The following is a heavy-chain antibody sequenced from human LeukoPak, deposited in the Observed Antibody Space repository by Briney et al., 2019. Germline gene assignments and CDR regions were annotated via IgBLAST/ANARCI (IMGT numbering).Heavy chain of an antibody. D-gene: IGHD3-3*01. Sequence: GESLKISCKGSGYSFTSYWIGWVRQMPGKGLEWMGIIYPGDSDTRYSPSFQGQVTISADKSISTAYLQWSSLKASDTAMYYCARGRATTYYDFWSATKTTPGWFDPWGQGTLVTVSS. CDR1: GYSFTSYW. CDR2: IYPGDSDT. V-gene: IGHV5-51*01. J-gene: IGHJ5*02. CDR3: ARGRATTYYDFWSATKTTPGWFDP.